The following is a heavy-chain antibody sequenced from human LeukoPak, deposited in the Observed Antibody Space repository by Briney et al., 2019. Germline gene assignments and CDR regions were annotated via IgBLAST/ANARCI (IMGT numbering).Heavy chain of an antibody. Sequence: GGSLRLSCAASGFTFSDYSMNWVRQAPGKGLEWISYIGISSGNTKYADSVKGRFTISGDNAKNSLYLQMNSLRVEDTAVYYCARDHNYAFDNWGQRTLVTVSS. CDR1: GFTFSDYS. D-gene: IGHD1-1*01. CDR3: ARDHNYAFDN. CDR2: IGISSGNT. V-gene: IGHV3-48*04. J-gene: IGHJ4*02.